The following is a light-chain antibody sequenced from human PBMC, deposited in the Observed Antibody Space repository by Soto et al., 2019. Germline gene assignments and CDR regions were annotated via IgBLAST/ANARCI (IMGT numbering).Light chain of an antibody. J-gene: IGKJ1*01. V-gene: IGKV3-15*01. Sequence: ETVMTQSPATLSVSPGERATLSCRASQSIGGSLAWYQQKPGQAPRLLIYSASTRAPGIPARFSGSGSGTESTLTISSLQSEDFAVYYCQQYDIWSLWTFGQGTKVDIK. CDR2: SAS. CDR1: QSIGGS. CDR3: QQYDIWSLWT.